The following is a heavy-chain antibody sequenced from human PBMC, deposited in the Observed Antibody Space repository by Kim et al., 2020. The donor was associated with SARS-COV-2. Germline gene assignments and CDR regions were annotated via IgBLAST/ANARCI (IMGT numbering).Heavy chain of an antibody. D-gene: IGHD4-17*01. CDR1: GFTFSDYY. CDR2: ISTSGSAI. Sequence: GSLRLSCAASGFTFSDYYMSWVRQAPGKGLEWISYISTSGSAIYYADSMKGRFTISRDNAKSSLYLQMNSLRAEDTAIYYCAREQVHGGDYWGQGTLVTVSS. V-gene: IGHV3-11*04. J-gene: IGHJ4*02. CDR3: AREQVHGGDY.